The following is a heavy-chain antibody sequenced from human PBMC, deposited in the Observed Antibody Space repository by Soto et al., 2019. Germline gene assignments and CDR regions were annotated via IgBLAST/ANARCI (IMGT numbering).Heavy chain of an antibody. V-gene: IGHV2-5*02. CDR2: IYWDDDK. Sequence: QITLKESGPTLVKPTQTLTLTCTFSGFSLSTSGVGVGWIRQPPGKALEWLALIYWDDDKRYSPSLKSRLTIXKXXSKNQVVLTMTNMDPVDTATYYCAHRPGDYVVFDYWGQGTLVTVSS. D-gene: IGHD4-17*01. J-gene: IGHJ4*02. CDR1: GFSLSTSGVG. CDR3: AHRPGDYVVFDY.